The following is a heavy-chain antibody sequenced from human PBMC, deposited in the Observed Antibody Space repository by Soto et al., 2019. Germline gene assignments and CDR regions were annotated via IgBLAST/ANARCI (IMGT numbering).Heavy chain of an antibody. J-gene: IGHJ4*02. CDR2: VSDSGGST. CDR1: GFIFSSYA. Sequence: GGSLRLSCATSGFIFSSYAMSWVRQSPGKGLEWVSTVSDSGGSTYYADSVKGRFTIYRDNSKNTLYLQMKSLRAEDTAVYYCARDLGSTVGATDYWGQGTLVTVSS. CDR3: ARDLGSTVGATDY. V-gene: IGHV3-23*01. D-gene: IGHD1-26*01.